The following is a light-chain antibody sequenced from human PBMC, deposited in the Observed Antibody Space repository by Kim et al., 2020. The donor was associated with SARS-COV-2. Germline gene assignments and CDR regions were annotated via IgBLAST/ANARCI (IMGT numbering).Light chain of an antibody. CDR1: SLRSYY. Sequence: SSELTQDPAVSVALGQTVRITCQGDSLRSYYATWYQQKPGQAPRVVIYGKNNRPSGIPDRFSGSSSGNTASLTITGTQAGDEADYYCNSRGSNADVVFGGGTQLTVL. V-gene: IGLV3-19*01. J-gene: IGLJ2*01. CDR2: GKN. CDR3: NSRGSNADVV.